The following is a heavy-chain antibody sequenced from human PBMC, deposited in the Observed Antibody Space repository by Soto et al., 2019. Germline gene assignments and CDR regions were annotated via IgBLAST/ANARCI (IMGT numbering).Heavy chain of an antibody. CDR2: VLPITGST. CDR1: GGLFSVFS. Sequence: QVQLVQPGAEVKKPGSSVKVSCKTSGGLFSVFSFNWVRQAPGQGLEWMGGVLPITGSTDYAQRFKGRLTITADRSTSTINTELIRLTSDDTANYYCATIRVRGGPLRFEDGGQGTLISVSS. V-gene: IGHV1-69*06. J-gene: IGHJ4*01. CDR3: ATIRVRGGPLRFED. D-gene: IGHD2-21*02.